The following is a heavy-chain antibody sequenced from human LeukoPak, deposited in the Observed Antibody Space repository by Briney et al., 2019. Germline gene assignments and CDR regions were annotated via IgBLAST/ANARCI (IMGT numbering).Heavy chain of an antibody. CDR2: IYYSGST. Sequence: PSETLSLTCTVSGGSISSYYWSWIRQPPGKGLEWIGYIYYSGSTNYNPSLKSRVTISVDTSKNQFSLKLSSVTAADAAVYYCARLNDYGDYGGAFDIWGQGTMVTVSS. J-gene: IGHJ3*02. CDR1: GGSISSYY. CDR3: ARLNDYGDYGGAFDI. D-gene: IGHD4-17*01. V-gene: IGHV4-59*01.